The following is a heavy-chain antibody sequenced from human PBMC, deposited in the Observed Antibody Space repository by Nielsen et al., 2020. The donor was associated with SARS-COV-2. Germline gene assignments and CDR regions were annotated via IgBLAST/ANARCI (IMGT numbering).Heavy chain of an antibody. CDR1: GFSFNTFG. D-gene: IGHD5-12*01. Sequence: ASLKISCAASGFSFNTFGMSWVRQTPGKGLEWISTISGTADSTYYADSVKGRFTISRDNSKNTLYLQMNSLRAEDTATYYCARVSGYYWPQDYWGQGTLVTVSS. V-gene: IGHV3-23*01. J-gene: IGHJ4*02. CDR2: ISGTADST. CDR3: ARVSGYYWPQDY.